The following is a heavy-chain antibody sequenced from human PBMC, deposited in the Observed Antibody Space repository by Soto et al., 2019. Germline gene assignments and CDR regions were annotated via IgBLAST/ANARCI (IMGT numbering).Heavy chain of an antibody. CDR2: IKHSGST. J-gene: IGHJ5*02. D-gene: IGHD3-16*02. CDR3: ATYHFLPVGELSLREWFRP. CDR1: GGSLSGYY. Sequence: QMQLPQCGAGLLKPSETLSLTCAVYGGSLSGYYCSWIRQPPGKGLEWIGEIKHSGSTNYNPSLKNRVTISIDMSKNQFSLKLSSVAAADTATYYCATYHFLPVGELSLREWFRPWGQGALVTGSS. V-gene: IGHV4-34*01.